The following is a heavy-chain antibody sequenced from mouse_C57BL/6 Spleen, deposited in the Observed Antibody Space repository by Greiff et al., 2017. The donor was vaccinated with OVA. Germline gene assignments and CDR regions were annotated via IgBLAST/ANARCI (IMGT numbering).Heavy chain of an antibody. CDR3: ARRGYYSNYYFDY. CDR1: GYTFTTYP. CDR2: FHPYNDDT. D-gene: IGHD2-5*01. Sequence: QVHVKQSGAELVKPGASVKMSCKASGYTFTTYPIEWMKQNHGKSLEWIGNFHPYNDDTKYNEKFKGKATLTVEKSSSTVYLELSRLTSDDSAVYYCARRGYYSNYYFDYWGQGTTLTVSS. J-gene: IGHJ2*01. V-gene: IGHV1-47*01.